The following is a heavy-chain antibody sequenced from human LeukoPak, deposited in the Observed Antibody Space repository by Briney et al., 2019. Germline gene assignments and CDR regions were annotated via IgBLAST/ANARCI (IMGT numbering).Heavy chain of an antibody. J-gene: IGHJ3*02. CDR3: ARDAFWNAFDI. CDR1: GYTFTGYY. Sequence: GSVKVSCKASGYTFTGYYMHWVRQAPGQGLEWMGWINPNSGGTSYAQKFQGRVTMTRDMSTSTVYMELSSLRSEDTAVYYCARDAFWNAFDIWGQGTMVTVSS. V-gene: IGHV1-2*02. CDR2: INPNSGGT. D-gene: IGHD3-3*01.